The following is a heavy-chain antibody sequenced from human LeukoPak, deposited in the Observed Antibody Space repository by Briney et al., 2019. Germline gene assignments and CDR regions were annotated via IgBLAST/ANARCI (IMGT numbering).Heavy chain of an antibody. D-gene: IGHD1-26*01. CDR1: GYTFTSYG. Sequence: ASVTVSCKGSGYTFTSYGISWVRQAPGQGLEWMGWISAYNGNTNYAQKLQGRVTMTTDTSTSTAYMELRSLRSDDTAVYYCASQWEPHSSPINDAFDIWGQGTMVTVSS. V-gene: IGHV1-18*04. CDR2: ISAYNGNT. CDR3: ASQWEPHSSPINDAFDI. J-gene: IGHJ3*02.